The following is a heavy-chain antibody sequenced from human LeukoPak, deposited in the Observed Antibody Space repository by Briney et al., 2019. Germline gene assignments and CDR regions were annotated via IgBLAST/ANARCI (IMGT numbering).Heavy chain of an antibody. D-gene: IGHD4-23*01. CDR2: INSDGSST. Sequence: PGGSLRLSCAASGFTFSSYAMSWVRQAPGKGLVWVSRINSDGSSTSYADSVKGRFTISRDNAKNTLYLQMNSLRAEDTAVYYCARRLRTVVKDGDAFDIWGQGTMVTVSS. J-gene: IGHJ3*02. CDR3: ARRLRTVVKDGDAFDI. V-gene: IGHV3-74*01. CDR1: GFTFSSYA.